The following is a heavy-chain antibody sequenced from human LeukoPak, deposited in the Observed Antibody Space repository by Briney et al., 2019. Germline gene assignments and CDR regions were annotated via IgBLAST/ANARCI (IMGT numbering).Heavy chain of an antibody. J-gene: IGHJ4*02. D-gene: IGHD3-22*01. Sequence: GASVKVSCTASGYTFTSYAMHWVRQAPGQRLEWMGWINAGNGNTKYSQKFQGRVTITRDTSASTAYMELSSLRSEDTAVYYCARAFLDYYDSSGYYYGESDFDYWGQGTLVTVSS. CDR1: GYTFTSYA. CDR2: INAGNGNT. CDR3: ARAFLDYYDSSGYYYGESDFDY. V-gene: IGHV1-3*01.